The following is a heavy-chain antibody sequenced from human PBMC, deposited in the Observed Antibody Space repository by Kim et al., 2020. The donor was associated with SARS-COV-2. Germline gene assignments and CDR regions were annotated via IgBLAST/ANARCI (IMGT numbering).Heavy chain of an antibody. Sequence: RYYADSVRGRFTSSRDNDKNSLYLQMNSLRAEDTAVYYCARGPNYSPFDYWGQGTLVTVSS. D-gene: IGHD4-4*01. CDR2: R. J-gene: IGHJ4*02. CDR3: ARGPNYSPFDY. V-gene: IGHV3-48*03.